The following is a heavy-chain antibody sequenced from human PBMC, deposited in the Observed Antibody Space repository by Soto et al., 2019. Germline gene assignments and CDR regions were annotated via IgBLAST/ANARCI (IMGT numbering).Heavy chain of an antibody. Sequence: QVQLVESGGGVVQPGRSLRLSCAASGFTFSSYGMHWVRQAPGKGLEWVAVISYDGSNKYYADSVKGRFTISRDNSKNTLYLQMNSLRAEDTAVYYCAKVEVLLWFGEYSWGQGTMVTVSS. CDR2: ISYDGSNK. D-gene: IGHD3-10*01. CDR1: GFTFSSYG. V-gene: IGHV3-30*18. J-gene: IGHJ3*01. CDR3: AKVEVLLWFGEYS.